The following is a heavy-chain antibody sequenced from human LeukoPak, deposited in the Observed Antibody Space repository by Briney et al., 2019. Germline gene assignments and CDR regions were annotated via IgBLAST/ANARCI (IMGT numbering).Heavy chain of an antibody. J-gene: IGHJ4*02. D-gene: IGHD5-24*01. V-gene: IGHV1-46*01. CDR1: GYTLTSYY. CDR2: INPSGGST. Sequence: ASVKVSCKASGYTLTSYYMHWVRQAPGQGLEWMGIINPSGGSTSYAQKFQGRVTMTRDTSTSTVYMELSSLRSEDTAVYYCARDGEWLQFAPKYYFDYWGQGTLVTVSS. CDR3: ARDGEWLQFAPKYYFDY.